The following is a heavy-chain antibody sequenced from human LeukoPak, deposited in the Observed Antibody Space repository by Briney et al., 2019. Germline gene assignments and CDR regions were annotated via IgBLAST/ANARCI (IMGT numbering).Heavy chain of an antibody. V-gene: IGHV4-61*01. J-gene: IGHJ3*02. CDR2: IYYSGST. Sequence: TSETLSLTCTVSGGSVSSGSYYWSWIRQPPGKGLEWIGYIYYSGSTNYNPSLKSRVTISVDTSKNQFSLKLSSVTAADTAVYYCARAQWELAAFDIWGQGTMVTVSS. CDR1: GGSVSSGSYY. CDR3: ARAQWELAAFDI. D-gene: IGHD1-26*01.